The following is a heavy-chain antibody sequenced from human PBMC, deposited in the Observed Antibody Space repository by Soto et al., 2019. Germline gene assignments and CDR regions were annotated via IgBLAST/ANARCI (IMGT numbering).Heavy chain of an antibody. CDR1: GGSISSSDYY. Sequence: PSETLSLTCTVSGGSISSSDYYWGWIRQPPGKGLEWIGYIYYSGSASYNPSLKSRVTISVDTSKNQVSLKLSSVTAADTAVYYCAGSTIVLVAATPIGWFDPWGQGTLVTVSS. CDR2: IYYSGSA. CDR3: AGSTIVLVAATPIGWFDP. V-gene: IGHV4-39*01. J-gene: IGHJ5*02. D-gene: IGHD2-15*01.